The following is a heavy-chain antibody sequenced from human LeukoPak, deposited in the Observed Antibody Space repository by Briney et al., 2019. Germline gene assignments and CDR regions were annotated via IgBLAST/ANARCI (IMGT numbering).Heavy chain of an antibody. CDR3: ATVGAPFY. D-gene: IGHD1-26*01. CDR1: GFTFSSCW. J-gene: IGHJ4*02. CDR2: IKQDGSEK. Sequence: GGSLRLSCAASGFTFSSCWMSWVRQAPGKGLEWVANIKQDGSEKYYVDSVKGRFTISRDNAKNSLSLQMNSLRAEDTAVYYCATVGAPFYWGQGTLVTVSS. V-gene: IGHV3-7*03.